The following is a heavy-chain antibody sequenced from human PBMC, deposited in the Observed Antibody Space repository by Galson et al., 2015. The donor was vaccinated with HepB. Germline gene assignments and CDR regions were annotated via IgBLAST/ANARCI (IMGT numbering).Heavy chain of an antibody. CDR2: IKSKTDGGTT. J-gene: IGHJ4*02. Sequence: SLRLSCAASGFTFSNAWMSWVRQAPGKGLEWVGRIKSKTDGGTTDYAAPVKGRFTISRDDSKNTLYLQMNSLKTEDTAVYYCTTESYNYDSSGCDYWGQGTLVTVSS. CDR1: GFTFSNAW. D-gene: IGHD3-22*01. V-gene: IGHV3-15*01. CDR3: TTESYNYDSSGCDY.